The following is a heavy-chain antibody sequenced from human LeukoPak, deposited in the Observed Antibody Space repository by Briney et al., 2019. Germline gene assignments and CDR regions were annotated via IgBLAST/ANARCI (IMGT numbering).Heavy chain of an antibody. Sequence: SETLSLTCTVSGGSISSYYWSWIRQPAGKGLEWIGRIYTSGSTNYNPSLKSRVTMSVDTSKNQFSLKLSSVTAADTAVYYCARDLYKYSGYDLAWFDPWGQGTLVTVSS. J-gene: IGHJ5*02. CDR1: GGSISSYY. V-gene: IGHV4-4*07. D-gene: IGHD5-12*01. CDR3: ARDLYKYSGYDLAWFDP. CDR2: IYTSGST.